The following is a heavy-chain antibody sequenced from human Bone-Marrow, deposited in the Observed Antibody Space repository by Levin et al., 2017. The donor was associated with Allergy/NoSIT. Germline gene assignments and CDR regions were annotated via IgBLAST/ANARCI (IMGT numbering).Heavy chain of an antibody. CDR2: IIPMPGIT. J-gene: IGHJ3*01. CDR3: ARAFYYDSSGYYRSAFDL. Sequence: VASVKVSCKASGGSFSSYPINWVRQAPGQGLEWMGRIIPMPGITNYTQNFQERVTITADRSTSTAYMERSRLRSEETAVYYCARAFYYDSSGYYRSAFDLWGQGTRVTVSS. D-gene: IGHD3-22*01. CDR1: GGSFSSYP. V-gene: IGHV1-69*04.